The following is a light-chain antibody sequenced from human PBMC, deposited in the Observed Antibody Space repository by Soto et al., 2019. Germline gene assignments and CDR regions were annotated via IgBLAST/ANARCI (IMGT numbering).Light chain of an antibody. V-gene: IGLV1-40*01. CDR3: QSYDSSLSGWV. J-gene: IGLJ3*02. CDR1: SSNIGAGYD. Sequence: QSVLTQPPSVSGAPGQRVTISCTGSSSNIGAGYDVHWYQQLPGTAPKLLIYGNSNRPSGVPDRFSGSKSVTSASLAITGLQAEDEADYYSQSYDSSLSGWVFGGGTKLTVL. CDR2: GNS.